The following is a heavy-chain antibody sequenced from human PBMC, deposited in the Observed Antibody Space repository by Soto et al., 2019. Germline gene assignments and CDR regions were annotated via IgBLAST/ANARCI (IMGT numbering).Heavy chain of an antibody. CDR1: GFTVSSNY. Sequence: PGGSLRLSCAASGFTVSSNYMSWVRQAPGRGLEWVSTIFSGGTTHYADSVKGRFTISRDSPKNTLYLQMNSLRAEDTAIYYCARETVPPSYHYYDCWGQGTLVTVSS. D-gene: IGHD2-2*01. V-gene: IGHV3-53*01. CDR2: IFSGGTT. J-gene: IGHJ4*02. CDR3: ARETVPPSYHYYDC.